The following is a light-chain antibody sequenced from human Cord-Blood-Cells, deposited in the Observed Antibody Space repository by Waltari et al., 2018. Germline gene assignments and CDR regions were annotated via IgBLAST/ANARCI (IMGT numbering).Light chain of an antibody. J-gene: IGLJ1*01. CDR2: YDS. Sequence: SCVLTQQPSLTGSHGKAARITFGGNNIGSKGVHWYLQKPGQAPVLVIYYDSDRPSGIPERFSGSNSGNTATLTISRVEAGDEADYYCQVWDSSSDHPGYVFGTGTKVTVL. CDR1: NIGSKG. V-gene: IGLV3-21*04. CDR3: QVWDSSSDHPGYV.